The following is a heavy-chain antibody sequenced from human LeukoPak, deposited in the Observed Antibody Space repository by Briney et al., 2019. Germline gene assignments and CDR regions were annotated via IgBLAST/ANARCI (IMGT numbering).Heavy chain of an antibody. J-gene: IGHJ4*02. V-gene: IGHV4-39*07. CDR2: ICYSGST. D-gene: IGHD1-14*01. CDR3: VKDRGNHVTDY. CDR1: GGSISSGSYY. Sequence: PSETLSLTCTVSGGSISSGSYYWSSIRQPPGKGLEWIGTICYSGSTYYSSSLKSRVTISVDTSKNQFSLKLSSVTAADTAVYYCVKDRGNHVTDYWGQGTLVTVSS.